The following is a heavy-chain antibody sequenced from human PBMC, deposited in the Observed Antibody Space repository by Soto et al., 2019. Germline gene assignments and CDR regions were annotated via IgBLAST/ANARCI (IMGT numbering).Heavy chain of an antibody. V-gene: IGHV3-53*01. CDR1: GFTVSNNH. J-gene: IGHJ4*02. CDR2: VHGGGST. D-gene: IGHD3-16*01. Sequence: VQLVESGGGLIQPGGSLRLSCAASGFTVSNNHMTWVRQAAGKGLELVSVVHGGGSTSYADSVKGRFTISRDNSKNTLYLQMDSRRAEDTAIYYCAGRLTTAAGLDYWGRGTLVTVSS. CDR3: AGRLTTAAGLDY.